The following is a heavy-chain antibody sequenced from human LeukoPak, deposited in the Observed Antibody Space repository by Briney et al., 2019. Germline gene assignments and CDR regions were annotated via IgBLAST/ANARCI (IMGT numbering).Heavy chain of an antibody. Sequence: KTGGSLRLSCAPSGFTFSSYSMSWVRQAPGKGLEWVSSISSSSSYIYYADSVKGRFTISRDNAKNSLYLQMNSLRAEDTAVYYCARSTVTTRWGQGTLVTLSS. D-gene: IGHD4-17*01. CDR2: ISSSSSYI. CDR3: ARSTVTTR. CDR1: GFTFSSYS. V-gene: IGHV3-21*01. J-gene: IGHJ4*02.